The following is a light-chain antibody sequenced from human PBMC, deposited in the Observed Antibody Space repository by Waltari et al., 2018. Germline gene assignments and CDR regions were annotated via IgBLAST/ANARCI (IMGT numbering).Light chain of an antibody. CDR1: HSFGLN. CDR3: HQYNNWPPGGT. CDR2: TAS. J-gene: IGKJ1*01. Sequence: EIVMTQSPAALSVSAGERATLSCRASHSFGLNLAWYQPKPGQAPRPLISTASTRATGIPARFSGSGSGTEFTLTINSLQSEDSAIYYCHQYNNWPPGGTFGQGTKVELK. V-gene: IGKV3-15*01.